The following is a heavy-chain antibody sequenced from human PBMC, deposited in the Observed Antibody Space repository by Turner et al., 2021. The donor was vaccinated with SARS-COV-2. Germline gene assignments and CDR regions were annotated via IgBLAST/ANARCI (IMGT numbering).Heavy chain of an antibody. J-gene: IGHJ3*01. V-gene: IGHV3-23*01. D-gene: IGHD6-13*01. Sequence: EVQLLESGGGLVPPVGSLRLSGAASGFTFSTYAMNWVRQAPGKGLEWVSGISGRGESIYYADPVKGRFTISRDNSKNTVHLQMNSLRADDTAVYYCAKYGWSSSSRGAVDLWGHGTMVTVSS. CDR1: GFTFSTYA. CDR3: AKYGWSSSSRGAVDL. CDR2: ISGRGESI.